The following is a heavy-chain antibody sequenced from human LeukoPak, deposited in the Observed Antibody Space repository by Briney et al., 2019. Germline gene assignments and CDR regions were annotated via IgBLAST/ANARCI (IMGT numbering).Heavy chain of an antibody. J-gene: IGHJ6*03. D-gene: IGHD1-7*01. CDR3: ARIYITGTTLWSSYYYYYMDV. Sequence: PSETLSLTCTVSGGSISSYYWGWIRQPPGKGLEWIGYIYYSGSTNYNPSLKSRVTISVDTSKNQFSLKLSSVTAADTAVYYCARIYITGTTLWSSYYYYYMDVWGKGTTVTVSS. CDR1: GGSISSYY. CDR2: IYYSGST. V-gene: IGHV4-59*01.